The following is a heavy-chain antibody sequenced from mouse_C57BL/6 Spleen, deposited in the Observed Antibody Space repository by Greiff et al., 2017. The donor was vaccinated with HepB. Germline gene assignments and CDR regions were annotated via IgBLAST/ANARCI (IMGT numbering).Heavy chain of an antibody. V-gene: IGHV3-6*01. Sequence: VQLQQSGPGLVKPSQSLSLTCSVTGYSITSGYYWNWIRQFPGNKLEWMGYISYDGSNNYNPSLKNRISITRDTSKNQFFLKLNSVTTEDTATYCCAGDDYVASDCWGQGTTLTVSS. J-gene: IGHJ2*01. D-gene: IGHD2-4*01. CDR1: GYSITSGYY. CDR3: AGDDYVASDC. CDR2: ISYDGSN.